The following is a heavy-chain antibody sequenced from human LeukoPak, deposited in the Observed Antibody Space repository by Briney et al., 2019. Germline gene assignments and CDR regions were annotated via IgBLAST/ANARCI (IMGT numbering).Heavy chain of an antibody. CDR2: INEDGGKK. J-gene: IGHJ5*02. CDR3: ASSSYSSSSS. V-gene: IGHV3-7*01. CDR1: GFTFTNYW. D-gene: IGHD6-6*01. Sequence: PGGSLRLSCAASGFTFTNYWMIWVRQAPGKGLEWVANINEDGGKKYYVGSVEGPFTISRDNAKNSVLLQMNSLRAEDTAMYYCASSSYSSSSSWGQGTLVTVSS.